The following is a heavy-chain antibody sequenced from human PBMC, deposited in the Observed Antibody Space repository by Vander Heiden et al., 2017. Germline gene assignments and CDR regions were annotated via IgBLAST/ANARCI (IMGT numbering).Heavy chain of an antibody. V-gene: IGHV3-21*01. Sequence: EVQLVESGGGLVKPGGSLRLSCAASGFTFSIYTMNWVRQAPGKGLEWVSSISISSNYIYYADSVKGRFTISRDNAKNSLYLQMNSLRAEDTAVYYCARSTSSSRFDPWGQGTLVTVSS. J-gene: IGHJ5*02. CDR2: ISISSNYI. CDR1: GFTFSIYT. CDR3: ARSTSSSRFDP. D-gene: IGHD6-6*01.